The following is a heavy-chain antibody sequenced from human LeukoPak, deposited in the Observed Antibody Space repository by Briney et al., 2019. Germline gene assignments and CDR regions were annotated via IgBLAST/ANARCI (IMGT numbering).Heavy chain of an antibody. D-gene: IGHD3-9*01. CDR2: IYTSGST. CDR3: AREKYYDILTGYPGYYYMDV. J-gene: IGHJ6*03. CDR1: GGSISSYY. V-gene: IGHV4-4*07. Sequence: PSXTLSLTCTVSGGSISSYYWSWIRQPAGKGLEWIGRIYTSGSTNYNPSLKSRVTMSVDTSKNQFSLKLSSVTAADTAVYYCAREKYYDILTGYPGYYYMDVWGKGTTVTVSS.